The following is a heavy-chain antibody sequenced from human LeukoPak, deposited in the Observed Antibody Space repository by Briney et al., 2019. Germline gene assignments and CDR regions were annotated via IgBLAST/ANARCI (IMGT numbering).Heavy chain of an antibody. CDR1: GFTFSSYG. D-gene: IGHD4-17*01. CDR3: AKGLYGDYEPGFDY. V-gene: IGHV3-33*06. Sequence: PGGSLRLSCAASGFTFSSYGMHWVRQAPGKGLEWVAVIWYDGSNKYYADSVKGRFTISRDNSKNTLYLQMNSLRAEDTAVYYCAKGLYGDYEPGFDYWGQGTLVTVSS. J-gene: IGHJ4*02. CDR2: IWYDGSNK.